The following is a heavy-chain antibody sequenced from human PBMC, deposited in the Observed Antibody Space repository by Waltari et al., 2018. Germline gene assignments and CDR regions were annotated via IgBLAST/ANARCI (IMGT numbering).Heavy chain of an antibody. V-gene: IGHV3-7*03. Sequence: VQLVESGGGLVQPGGSLRLSCATSGFTFGGHWMSWVRQAPGKGLEWVANIKQDGSEKYYVASVNGRFTISRDNAKNSLYLQMNSLRAEDTAIYYCARTSSGYFNTWGQGNLVTVSS. J-gene: IGHJ4*02. D-gene: IGHD3-22*01. CDR3: ARTSSGYFNT. CDR1: GFTFGGHW. CDR2: IKQDGSEK.